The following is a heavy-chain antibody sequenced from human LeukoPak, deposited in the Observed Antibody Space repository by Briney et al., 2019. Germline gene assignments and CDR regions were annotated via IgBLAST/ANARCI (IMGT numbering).Heavy chain of an antibody. Sequence: SETLSLTCTVSGGSISSYYWSWIRQPPGKGLEWIGYIYYSGSTNYKSSLKSRVTISVGTSKNQFSLKLNSVTAADTAVYYCARTTEGGYTYGYFYYYYMDVWGKGTTVTISS. D-gene: IGHD5-18*01. CDR3: ARTTEGGYTYGYFYYYYMDV. CDR2: IYYSGST. CDR1: GGSISSYY. J-gene: IGHJ6*03. V-gene: IGHV4-59*01.